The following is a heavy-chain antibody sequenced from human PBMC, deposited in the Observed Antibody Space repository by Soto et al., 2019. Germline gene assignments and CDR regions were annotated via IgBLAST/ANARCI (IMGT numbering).Heavy chain of an antibody. CDR1: GFTFSSYS. Sequence: PGGSLRLSCAASGFTFSSYSMNWVRQAPGKGLEWVSSISSSSSYIYYADSVKGRFTISRDNAKNSLYLQMNSLRAEDTAVYYCARDLSTIAAAGQPYYYYGMDVWGQGTTVTVSS. V-gene: IGHV3-21*01. D-gene: IGHD6-13*01. J-gene: IGHJ6*02. CDR2: ISSSSSYI. CDR3: ARDLSTIAAAGQPYYYYGMDV.